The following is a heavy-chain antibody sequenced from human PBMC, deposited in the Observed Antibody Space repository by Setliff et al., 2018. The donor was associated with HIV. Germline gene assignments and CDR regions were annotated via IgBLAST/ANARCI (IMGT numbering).Heavy chain of an antibody. V-gene: IGHV1-69-2*01. CDR2: VDPEDGEA. CDR3: ARRRAVGGPTKFDS. CDR1: GGTFSTYA. Sequence: ASVKVSCKASGGTFSTYAISWVRQAPGQGLEWMGRVDPEDGEAIYVEKFQGRVTITADTSTDTAYMELSSLRSEDTAVYYCARRRAVGGPTKFDSWGQGTLVTVSS. D-gene: IGHD6-19*01. J-gene: IGHJ4*02.